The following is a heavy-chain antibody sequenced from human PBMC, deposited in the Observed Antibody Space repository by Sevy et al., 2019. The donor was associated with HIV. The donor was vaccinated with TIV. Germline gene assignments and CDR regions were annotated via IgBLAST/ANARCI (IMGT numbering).Heavy chain of an antibody. D-gene: IGHD6-19*01. CDR3: AKESSGRYFDY. CDR2: ISGSGGST. J-gene: IGHJ4*02. CDR1: GFTFSRYA. Sequence: GGSLRLSCAASGFTFSRYAMNWVRQAPGKGLEWVSGISGSGGSTYYAESVKGRFTISRDNSKNTLYLQMNSLRAEDTAVYYCAKESSGRYFDYWGQGTLVTVSS. V-gene: IGHV3-23*01.